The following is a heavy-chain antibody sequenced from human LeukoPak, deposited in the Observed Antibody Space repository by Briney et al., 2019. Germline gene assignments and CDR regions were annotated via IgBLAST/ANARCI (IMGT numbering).Heavy chain of an antibody. CDR2: IYDSGST. J-gene: IGHJ6*02. Sequence: SETLSLTCTVSGGSISSYYWSWIRQPPGKGLEWIGYIYDSGSTNYNPSLKSRVTISVDTSKNQFSLKLSSVTAADTAVYYCARDLWGSGSTYYYYGMDVWGQGTTVTVSS. V-gene: IGHV4-59*01. D-gene: IGHD3-10*01. CDR1: GGSISSYY. CDR3: ARDLWGSGSTYYYYGMDV.